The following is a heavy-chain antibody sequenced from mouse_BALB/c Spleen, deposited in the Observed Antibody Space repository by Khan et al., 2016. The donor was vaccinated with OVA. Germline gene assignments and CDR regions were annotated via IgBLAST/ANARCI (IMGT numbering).Heavy chain of an antibody. V-gene: IGHV3-2*02. CDR1: GYSITSGYG. CDR2: ISYSGST. J-gene: IGHJ2*01. D-gene: IGHD1-2*01. CDR3: ARTARIKY. Sequence: EVQLQESGPGLVKPSQSLSLTCPVTGYSITSGYGWNWIRQFPGNKLEWMGYISYSGSTNYTPSLKSRISITRATSKNQFFLQLNSVTTEDTATYYCARTARIKYWGQGTTLTVSS.